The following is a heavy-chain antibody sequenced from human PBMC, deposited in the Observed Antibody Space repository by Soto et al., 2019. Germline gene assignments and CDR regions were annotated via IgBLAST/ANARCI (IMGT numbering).Heavy chain of an antibody. CDR1: GGSISSDY. CDR2: IYYSGST. Sequence: SETLSLTCSVSGGSISSDYWSWIRQSPGNGLEWIGYIYYSGSTSYSPSLKGRVTISVDRSKNQFSLKLSSVTAADTAVYYCTRGVFIEVFDYWSQGTLVTVS. V-gene: IGHV4-59*08. J-gene: IGHJ4*02. D-gene: IGHD3-10*01. CDR3: TRGVFIEVFDY.